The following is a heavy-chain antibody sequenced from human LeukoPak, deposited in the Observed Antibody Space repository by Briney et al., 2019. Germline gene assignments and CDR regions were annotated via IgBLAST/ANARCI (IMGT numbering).Heavy chain of an antibody. CDR3: AREKSVAGLKVPNDY. Sequence: GGSLRLSCAASGFTFDDYGMSWVRQAPGKGLEWVSYISSSSSTIYYADSVKGRFTISRDNAKNSLYLQMNSLRAEDTAVYYCAREKSVAGLKVPNDYWGQGTLVTVSS. V-gene: IGHV3-48*01. CDR2: ISSSSSTI. J-gene: IGHJ4*02. CDR1: GFTFDDYG. D-gene: IGHD6-19*01.